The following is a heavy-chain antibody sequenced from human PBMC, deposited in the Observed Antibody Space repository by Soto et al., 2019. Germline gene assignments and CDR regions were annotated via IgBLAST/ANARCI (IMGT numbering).Heavy chain of an antibody. CDR1: VFTFISYW. CDR2: IKQDGSEK. Sequence: PGGSLRLSCAASVFTFISYWMSWVRQAPGKGLEWVANIKQDGSEKYYVDSVKGRFTISRDNAKNSLYLQMNSLRAEDTAVYYCARETYYYDSSGYFFVVSGGEYYYYGMDVWGQGTTVTVSS. D-gene: IGHD3-22*01. CDR3: ARETYYYDSSGYFFVVSGGEYYYYGMDV. V-gene: IGHV3-7*03. J-gene: IGHJ6*02.